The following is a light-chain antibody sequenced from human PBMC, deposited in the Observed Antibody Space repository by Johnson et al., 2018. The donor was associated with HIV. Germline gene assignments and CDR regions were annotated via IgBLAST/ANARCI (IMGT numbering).Light chain of an antibody. Sequence: QSVLTQPPSVSAAPGQKVTISCSGSSSNIGNNYVSWYQQLPGTAPKLLIYDNNKRPSGTPDRFSGSKSGTSATLGITGLQTGDEAEYYCATWDSSMTDGGVFGTGTKVTVL. CDR1: SSNIGNNY. CDR2: DNN. V-gene: IGLV1-51*01. CDR3: ATWDSSMTDGGV. J-gene: IGLJ1*01.